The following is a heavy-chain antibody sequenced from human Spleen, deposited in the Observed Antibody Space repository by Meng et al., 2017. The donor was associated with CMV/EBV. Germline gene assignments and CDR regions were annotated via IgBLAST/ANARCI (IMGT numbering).Heavy chain of an antibody. CDR3: ARKDDWNYKLDY. J-gene: IGHJ4*02. D-gene: IGHD1-7*01. CDR1: GFTFSSYA. Sequence: GESLKISCAASGFTFSSYAMSWVRQAPGKGLEWVSSISSSSGYIYYADSVKGRFTISRDNAKNSLYLQMNSLRAEDTAVYYCARKDDWNYKLDYWGQGTLVTVSS. CDR2: ISSSSGYI. V-gene: IGHV3-21*01.